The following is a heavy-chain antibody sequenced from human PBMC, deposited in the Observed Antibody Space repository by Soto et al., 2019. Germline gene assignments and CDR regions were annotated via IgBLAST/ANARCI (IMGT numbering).Heavy chain of an antibody. D-gene: IGHD4-17*01. J-gene: IGHJ3*02. CDR2: MNPNSGNT. CDR1: GYTFTSYD. CDR3: ARSYDYGDLLPRDAFDI. Sequence: ASVKVSCKASGYTFTSYDINWVRQATGQGLEWMGWMNPNSGNTGYAQKFQGRVTMTRNTSISTAYMELSSLRSEDTAVYYCARSYDYGDLLPRDAFDIWGQGTMVTVSS. V-gene: IGHV1-8*01.